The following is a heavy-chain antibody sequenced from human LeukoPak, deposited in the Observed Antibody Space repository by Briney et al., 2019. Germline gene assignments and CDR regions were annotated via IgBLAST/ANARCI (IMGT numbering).Heavy chain of an antibody. CDR1: GFTFSNYW. CDR3: ARDLGATIFDFDY. J-gene: IGHJ4*02. V-gene: IGHV3-48*01. Sequence: GGSLRLSCAASGFTFSNYWMHWVRQAPGKGLEWVSSISSIGSTIYYADSVKGRFTISRDNAKNSLYLQMNSLRVEDTAVYYCARDLGATIFDFDYWGQGTLVTVSS. D-gene: IGHD1-26*01. CDR2: ISSIGSTI.